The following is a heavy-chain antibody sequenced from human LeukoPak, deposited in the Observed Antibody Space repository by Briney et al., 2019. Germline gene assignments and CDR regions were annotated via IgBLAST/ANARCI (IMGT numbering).Heavy chain of an antibody. J-gene: IGHJ4*02. Sequence: AXGXTXSXXGMHXVRQAPGKGLEWVTIISYDGSSKYYADSVKGRFTISRDNSKNTLYLQMNSLRAEDTAVYYCARGWKLSIDWGQGTLVTVSS. D-gene: IGHD4-23*01. CDR3: ARGWKLSID. V-gene: IGHV3-30*03. CDR2: ISYDGSSK. CDR1: GXTXSXXG.